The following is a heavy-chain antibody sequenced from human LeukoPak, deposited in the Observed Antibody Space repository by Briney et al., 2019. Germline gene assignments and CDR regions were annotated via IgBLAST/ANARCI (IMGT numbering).Heavy chain of an antibody. Sequence: GASVKVSCKASGYSFINYYIHWVRQAPGQGLEWMGVMNPGSDYTTYARKFQGRATMTNDTSTSTVYMELSSLKSEDTAVYYCTKAASGSSSVNWFDPWGQGTLVTVSS. J-gene: IGHJ5*02. D-gene: IGHD6-6*01. CDR2: MNPGSDYT. CDR3: TKAASGSSSVNWFDP. CDR1: GYSFINYY. V-gene: IGHV1-46*01.